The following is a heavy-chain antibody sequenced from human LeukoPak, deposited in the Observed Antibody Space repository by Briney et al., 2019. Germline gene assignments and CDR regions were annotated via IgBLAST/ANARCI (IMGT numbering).Heavy chain of an antibody. CDR2: IHEDGSVR. CDR3: ARGRGWVDH. CDR1: GFTFTAYS. J-gene: IGHJ4*02. Sequence: GGSLRLSCAASGFTFTAYSMSWFRQAPGKGLEWVANIHEDGSVRNYVDSVKGWFTISRDNARNSVYLQLNSLRAEDTALYYCARGRGWVDHWGQGTLVTVSS. V-gene: IGHV3-7*01. D-gene: IGHD3-16*01.